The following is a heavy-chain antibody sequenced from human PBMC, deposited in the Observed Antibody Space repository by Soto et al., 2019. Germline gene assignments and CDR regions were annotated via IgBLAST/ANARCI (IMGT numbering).Heavy chain of an antibody. CDR3: ARDGSGWYRGYFQH. J-gene: IGHJ1*01. CDR1: GFTFSSYS. Sequence: GGSLRLSCAASGFTFSSYSMNWVRQAPGKGLEWVSYISSSSSTIYYADSVKGRFTISRDNAKNSLYLQMNSLRAEDTAVYYCARDGSGWYRGYFQHWGQGTLVTVSS. D-gene: IGHD6-19*01. V-gene: IGHV3-48*01. CDR2: ISSSSSTI.